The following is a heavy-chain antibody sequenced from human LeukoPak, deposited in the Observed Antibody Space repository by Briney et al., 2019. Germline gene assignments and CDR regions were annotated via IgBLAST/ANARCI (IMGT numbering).Heavy chain of an antibody. CDR3: ARGGGLDV. J-gene: IGHJ6*02. D-gene: IGHD3-16*01. V-gene: IGHV3-7*03. CDR1: GFTFSSYW. Sequence: GGTLRLSCAASGFTFSSYWMNWARQAPGKGLEWVASINHNGNVNYYVDSVKGRFTISRDNAKDSLYLQMSNLRAEDTAVYFCARGGGLDVWGQGATVTVSS. CDR2: INHNGNVN.